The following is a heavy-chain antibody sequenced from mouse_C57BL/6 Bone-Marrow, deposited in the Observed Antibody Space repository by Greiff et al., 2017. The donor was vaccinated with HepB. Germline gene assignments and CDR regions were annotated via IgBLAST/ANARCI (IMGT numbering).Heavy chain of an antibody. V-gene: IGHV14-4*01. D-gene: IGHD2-1*01. J-gene: IGHJ2*01. CDR3: TEDYYSRDY. CDR2: IDPENGDT. Sequence: VQLQQSGAELVRPGASVKLSCTASGFNIKDYYMHWVKQRPEQGLEWIGWIDPENGDTEYASKFQGKATITADTSSNTAYLQLSSLTSEDTAVYASTEDYYSRDYWGQGTTLTVSS. CDR1: GFNIKDYY.